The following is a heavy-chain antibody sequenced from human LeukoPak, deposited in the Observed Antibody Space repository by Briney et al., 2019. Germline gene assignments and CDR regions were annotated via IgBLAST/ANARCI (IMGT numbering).Heavy chain of an antibody. CDR3: AKEGAVAGYYFDY. D-gene: IGHD6-19*01. J-gene: IGHJ4*02. Sequence: PGGSLRLSCAASGFTFKDYAMHWVRQAPGKGLEWVSAITWNSAGIAYADSVKGRFTISRDNAKNSLYLQMNSLRTEDTAFYYCAKEGAVAGYYFDYLGQGTLVTVSS. CDR2: ITWNSAGI. CDR1: GFTFKDYA. V-gene: IGHV3-9*01.